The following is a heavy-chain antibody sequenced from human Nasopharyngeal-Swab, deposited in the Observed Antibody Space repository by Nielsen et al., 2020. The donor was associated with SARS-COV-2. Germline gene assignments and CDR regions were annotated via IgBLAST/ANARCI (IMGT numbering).Heavy chain of an antibody. J-gene: IGHJ5*02. Sequence: APEAHGQSRRGLGWINAGNGNTKYSQKFQGRVTITRDTSASTAYMELSSLRSEDTAVYYCARGCSSTSCPQGVGWFDPWGQGTLVTVSS. V-gene: IGHV1-3*01. CDR2: INAGNGNT. CDR3: ARGCSSTSCPQGVGWFDP. D-gene: IGHD2-2*01.